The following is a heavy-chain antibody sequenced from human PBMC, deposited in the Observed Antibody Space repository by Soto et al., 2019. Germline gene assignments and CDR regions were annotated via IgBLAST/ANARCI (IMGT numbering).Heavy chain of an antibody. CDR1: GFTFINYA. J-gene: IGHJ4*02. CDR3: AKDSVDSTTYYRGDY. Sequence: EVQLLESGGGLVQPGGSLRLSCVASGFTFINYAMSWVRQAPGKGLEWVSAISGSGVNTYYADSVKGRFTVSRDNSKNTLYLQMNRLRAEDTAVYYCAKDSVDSTTYYRGDYWGQGTLVTVSS. CDR2: ISGSGVNT. V-gene: IGHV3-23*01. D-gene: IGHD2-2*02.